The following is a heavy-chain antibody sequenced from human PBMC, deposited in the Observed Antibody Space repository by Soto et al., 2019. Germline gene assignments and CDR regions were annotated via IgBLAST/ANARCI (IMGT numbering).Heavy chain of an antibody. V-gene: IGHV3-33*01. CDR2: IWYDGSNK. CDR3: ARGLLGYCSSTSCYTDYYYYGMDV. J-gene: IGHJ6*02. Sequence: PGGSLRLSCAASGFTFSSYGMHWVRQAPGKGLECVAVIWYDGSNKYYADSVKGRFTISRDNSKNTLYLQMNSLRAEDTAVYYCARGLLGYCSSTSCYTDYYYYGMDVWGQGTTVTVSS. CDR1: GFTFSSYG. D-gene: IGHD2-2*02.